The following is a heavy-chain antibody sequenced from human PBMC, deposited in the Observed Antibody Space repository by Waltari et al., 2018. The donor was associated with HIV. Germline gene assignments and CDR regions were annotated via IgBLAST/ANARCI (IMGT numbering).Heavy chain of an antibody. V-gene: IGHV3-9*01. CDR3: AKDIGFLTHPDSGADS. CDR2: INSFSGII. J-gene: IGHJ4*02. D-gene: IGHD2-15*01. Sequence: DVHLVQFGGGLVQPGRSLILSCVGSGFTFHKYSMHWGRPGPGKGLQLVASINSFSGIIAYAASVKGRFTISRDNAKSSLYLQMNNLKPEDTALYYCAKDIGFLTHPDSGADSWGRGTLVTVTS. CDR1: GFTFHKYS.